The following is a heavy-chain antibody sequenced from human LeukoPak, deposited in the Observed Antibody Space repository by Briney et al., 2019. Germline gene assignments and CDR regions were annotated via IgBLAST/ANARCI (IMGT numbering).Heavy chain of an antibody. J-gene: IGHJ6*03. CDR1: GGTFSSYA. V-gene: IGHV1-69*05. Sequence: SVKVSCKASGGTFSSYAISWVRQAPGQGLEWMGGIIPILGTANYAQKFQGRVTITTDESTSTAYMELSSLRSEDTAVYYCARPSTLRFLEWLLGDGYYYMDVWGKGTTVTISS. CDR2: IIPILGTA. D-gene: IGHD3-3*01. CDR3: ARPSTLRFLEWLLGDGYYYMDV.